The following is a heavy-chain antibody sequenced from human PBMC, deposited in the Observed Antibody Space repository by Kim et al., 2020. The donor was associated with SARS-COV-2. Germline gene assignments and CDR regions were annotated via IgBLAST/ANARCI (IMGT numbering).Heavy chain of an antibody. D-gene: IGHD2-2*01. CDR3: AREASFAVSTSCYAFDY. CDR1: GFTFSDYY. J-gene: IGHJ4*02. V-gene: IGHV3-11*06. Sequence: GGSLRLSCAASGFTFSDYYMSWIRQAPGKGLEWVSYISSSSSYTNYADSVKVRFTISRDNAKNSLYLQMNSLRAEDTAVYYCAREASFAVSTSCYAFDYWGQGTLVTVSS. CDR2: ISSSSSYT.